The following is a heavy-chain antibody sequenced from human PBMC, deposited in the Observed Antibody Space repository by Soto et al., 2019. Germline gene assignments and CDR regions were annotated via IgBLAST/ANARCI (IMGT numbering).Heavy chain of an antibody. CDR3: ARSFMVPVDYFDS. V-gene: IGHV1-8*01. D-gene: IGHD3-10*01. CDR2: MNPNSGNT. J-gene: IGHJ4*02. Sequence: ASVKVSCKASGYTFTSYYINWVRQATGQGLEWMGWMNPNSGNTGYAQKFQGRVTMTRNTSISTAYMELSSLRSEDTAVYYCARSFMVPVDYFDSWGQGTLVTVSS. CDR1: GYTFTSYY.